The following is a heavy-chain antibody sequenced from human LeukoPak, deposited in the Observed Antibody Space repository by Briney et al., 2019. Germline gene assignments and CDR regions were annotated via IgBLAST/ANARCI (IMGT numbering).Heavy chain of an antibody. D-gene: IGHD3-10*02. J-gene: IGHJ6*02. CDR3: AKDVRPGGGGMDV. V-gene: IGHV3-23*01. Sequence: PGGSLRLSCAASGFPFSSYWMHWVRQAPGKGLEWVSTISDNGRSTHYADSVKGRFTISRDNSKNTLDLQMNSLKAEDTAIYYCAKDVRPGGGGMDVWGQGTTVTVSS. CDR2: ISDNGRST. CDR1: GFPFSSYW.